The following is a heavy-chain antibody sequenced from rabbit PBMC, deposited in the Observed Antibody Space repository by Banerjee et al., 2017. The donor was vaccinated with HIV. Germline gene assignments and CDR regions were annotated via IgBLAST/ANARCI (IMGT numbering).Heavy chain of an antibody. D-gene: IGHD7-1*01. Sequence: QSVEESGGRLVTPGGSLTLTCTVSGIDLSSYAMGWVRQAPGKGLEYIGLISSSASTYFTTWAKGRFTISKTATTVDLKVTSPTTEDTATYFCARGNRYAGYVRFGYGPYYFDLWGPGTLVTVS. V-gene: IGHV1S44*01. J-gene: IGHJ4*01. CDR1: GIDLSSYA. CDR2: ISSSAST. CDR3: ARGNRYAGYVRFGYGPYYFDL.